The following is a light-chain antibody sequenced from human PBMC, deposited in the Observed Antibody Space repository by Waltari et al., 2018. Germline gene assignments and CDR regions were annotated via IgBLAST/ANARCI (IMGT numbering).Light chain of an antibody. J-gene: IGKJ2*03. Sequence: DIEMTQSPRLLSASVGDTVTISCRASQNVDKYLNWYQQKSGEAPKFLIDDVSNLQSGVPSRFSGSGSGTDFSLTITGLQPEDFATYYCQEAKSSRYSFGQGTKVDVK. V-gene: IGKV1-39*01. CDR3: QEAKSSRYS. CDR2: DVS. CDR1: QNVDKY.